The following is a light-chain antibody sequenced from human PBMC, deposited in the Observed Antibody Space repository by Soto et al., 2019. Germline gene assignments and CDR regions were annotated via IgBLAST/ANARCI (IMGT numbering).Light chain of an antibody. CDR2: EVS. CDR1: RSDVGSYNL. V-gene: IGLV2-23*02. Sequence: QSALTQPASVSGSPGQSITMSCTGTRSDVGSYNLVSWYQQHPGKAPKLMIYEVSKRPSGVSNRFSGSKSGNTASLTISGLQAEDEADYYCCSYAGSSTPLIFGTGTKVTVL. CDR3: CSYAGSSTPLI. J-gene: IGLJ1*01.